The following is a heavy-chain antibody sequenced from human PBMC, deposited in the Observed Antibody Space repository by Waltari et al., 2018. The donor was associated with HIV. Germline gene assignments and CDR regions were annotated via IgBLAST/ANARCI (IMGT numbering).Heavy chain of an antibody. CDR2: VSYSGNT. V-gene: IGHV4-59*01. Sequence: VQLQESGPGLVKPSETLSLTCTVSGGSITSDYWSWIRQPPGKGLEWIGYVSYSGNTNYNPSLKSRVTISVDTSKDQFSLKLSSVTAADTAVYYCATKLSGKGWFDPWGQGTLVTVSS. D-gene: IGHD3-10*01. CDR3: ATKLSGKGWFDP. CDR1: GGSITSDY. J-gene: IGHJ5*02.